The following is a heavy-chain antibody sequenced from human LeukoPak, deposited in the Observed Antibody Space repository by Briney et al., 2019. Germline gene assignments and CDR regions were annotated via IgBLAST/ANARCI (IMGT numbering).Heavy chain of an antibody. J-gene: IGHJ3*02. D-gene: IGHD6-19*01. V-gene: IGHV3-9*01. CDR3: AKDIYSYLAVNAFDI. CDR2: ISWNSGSI. CDR1: GFTFDDYA. Sequence: GGSLRLSCAASGFTFDDYAMHWVRQAPGKGVEWVSGISWNSGSIGYADSVKGRFTISRDNAKNSLYLQMNSLRAEDTALYYCAKDIYSYLAVNAFDIWGQGTMVTVSS.